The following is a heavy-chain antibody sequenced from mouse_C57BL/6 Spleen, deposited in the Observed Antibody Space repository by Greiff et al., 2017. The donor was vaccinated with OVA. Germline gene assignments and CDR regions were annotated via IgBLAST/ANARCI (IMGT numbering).Heavy chain of an antibody. CDR2: IWRGGST. J-gene: IGHJ4*01. CDR1: GFSLTSDG. D-gene: IGHD2-2*01. V-gene: IGHV2-5*01. Sequence: QVQLKESGPGLVQPSQSLSITCTVSGFSLTSDGVHWVRQSPGKGLEWLGVIWRGGSTDYTAAFMSRLSITKDNSKSQVFFKMNSLQADDTAIYYCAKGGYDDYYAMDYWGQGTSVTVSS. CDR3: AKGGYDDYYAMDY.